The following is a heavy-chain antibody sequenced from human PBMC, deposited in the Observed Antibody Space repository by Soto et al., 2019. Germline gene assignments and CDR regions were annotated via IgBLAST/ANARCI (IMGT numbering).Heavy chain of an antibody. D-gene: IGHD2-2*01. CDR3: AKDRPAYCSSTSCYYMDV. J-gene: IGHJ6*03. CDR1: GFTFSSYG. CDR2: ISYDGSNK. V-gene: IGHV3-30*18. Sequence: GGSLRLSCAASGFTFSSYGMHWVRQAPGKGLEWVAVISYDGSNKYYADSVKGRFTISRDNSKNTLYLQMNSLRAEDTAVYYCAKDRPAYCSSTSCYYMDVWGQGTMVPVSS.